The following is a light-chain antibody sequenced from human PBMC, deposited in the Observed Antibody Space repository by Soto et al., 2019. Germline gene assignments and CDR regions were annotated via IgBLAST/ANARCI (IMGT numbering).Light chain of an antibody. CDR2: WAS. J-gene: IGKJ3*01. V-gene: IGKV4-1*01. CDR3: QQCYNTPS. CDR1: QSVLYSSNNKNC. Sequence: DIVMTQSPDSLSVSLGERATINCKSSQSVLYSSNNKNCLAWYQQKPGQSPKLLIYWASTREFGVPDRFSGSGSGTDFTLTISSLQAEDVAVYYCQQCYNTPSFGPGTKVDI.